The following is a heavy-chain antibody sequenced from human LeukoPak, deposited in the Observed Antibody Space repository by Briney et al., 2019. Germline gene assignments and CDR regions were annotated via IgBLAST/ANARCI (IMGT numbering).Heavy chain of an antibody. D-gene: IGHD2-2*01. CDR1: GYTFTGYY. V-gene: IGHV1-2*02. CDR2: INPNSGGT. CDR3: ARGYCSSTSCYHFDY. Sequence: ASVKVSCKASGYTFTGYYMHWVRQAPGQGLEWXXXINPNSGGTNYAQKFQGRVTMTRDTSISTAYMELSRLRSDDTAVYYCARGYCSSTSCYHFDYWGQGTLVTVSS. J-gene: IGHJ4*02.